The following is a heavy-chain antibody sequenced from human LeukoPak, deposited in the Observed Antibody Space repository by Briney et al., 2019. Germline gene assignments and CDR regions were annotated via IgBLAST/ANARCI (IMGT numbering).Heavy chain of an antibody. J-gene: IGHJ4*02. Sequence: SQTLSLTCAVSGGSINSGGYSWSWIRQPPGKGLEWIGYIYHSGSTYYNPSLKSRVTISVDRSKNQFSPKLSSVTAADTAVYYCQSRFLEWLLDYWGQGTLVTVSS. D-gene: IGHD3-3*01. V-gene: IGHV4-30-2*01. CDR3: QSRFLEWLLDY. CDR1: GGSINSGGYS. CDR2: IYHSGST.